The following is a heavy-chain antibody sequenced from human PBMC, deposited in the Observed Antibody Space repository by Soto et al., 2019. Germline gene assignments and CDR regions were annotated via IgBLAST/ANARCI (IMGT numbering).Heavy chain of an antibody. CDR3: ARIAAESDFAMDV. CDR1: GYIFTTYI. J-gene: IGHJ6*02. V-gene: IGHV1-18*01. Sequence: QVQLVQSGAEVKKPGASLKVSCKASGYIFTTYIITWVRQAPGQGLEWMGCIRAYNGDTTYPQKVHGRVTMTMETSTSTAYMELRSLRSDDTAVYYCARIAAESDFAMDVWGQGTTVTVSS. CDR2: IRAYNGDT. D-gene: IGHD6-25*01.